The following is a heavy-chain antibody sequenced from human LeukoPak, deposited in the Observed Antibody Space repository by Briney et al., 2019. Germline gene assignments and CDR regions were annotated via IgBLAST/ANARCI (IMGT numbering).Heavy chain of an antibody. V-gene: IGHV4-34*01. J-gene: IGHJ4*02. CDR1: GGTFSGYY. Sequence: PSETLSLTCAVSGGTFSGYYWSWIRQPPGKGLEWIGEINHSGSTNYNPSLKSRVTISVDTSKNQFSLKLSSVTAADTAVYYCASSGSWYLYYFDYWGQGTLVTVSS. CDR2: INHSGST. D-gene: IGHD6-13*01. CDR3: ASSGSWYLYYFDY.